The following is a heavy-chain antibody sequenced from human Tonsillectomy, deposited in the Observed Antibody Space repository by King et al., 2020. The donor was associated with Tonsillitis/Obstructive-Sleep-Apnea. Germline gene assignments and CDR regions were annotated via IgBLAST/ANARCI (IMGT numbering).Heavy chain of an antibody. CDR3: AKSGFLGWLLDY. D-gene: IGHD3-3*01. J-gene: IGHJ4*02. Sequence: VQLVESGGGLVQPGRSLRLSCAASGFTFDDYAMHWVRQAPGKGLEWVSGINWNSGTMGYAASVKGRFTISRDNAKNSLYLQMNSLRREDTALYYCAKSGFLGWLLDYWGQGTLVPVSS. V-gene: IGHV3-9*01. CDR1: GFTFDDYA. CDR2: INWNSGTM.